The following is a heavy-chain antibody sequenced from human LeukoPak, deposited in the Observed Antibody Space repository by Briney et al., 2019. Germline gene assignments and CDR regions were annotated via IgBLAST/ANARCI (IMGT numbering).Heavy chain of an antibody. CDR1: GFTFSSYA. CDR3: AQNPYYDFWSGQDWFDP. D-gene: IGHD3-3*01. J-gene: IGHJ5*02. V-gene: IGHV3-23*01. CDR2: ISGSGGST. Sequence: GGCLRLSCAASGFTFSSYAMSWVRQAPGKGLEWVSAISGSGGSTYYADSVKGRFTISRDNSKNTLYLQMNSLRAEDTAVYYCAQNPYYDFWSGQDWFDPWGQGTLVTVSS.